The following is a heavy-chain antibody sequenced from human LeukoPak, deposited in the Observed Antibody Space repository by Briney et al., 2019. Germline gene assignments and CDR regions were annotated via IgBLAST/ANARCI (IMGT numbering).Heavy chain of an antibody. Sequence: GWSLRLSCAASGFTFTDHAMSWVRQAAGKGLEWVSGIGGSGTSTYYADSVKGRFTISRDNSKNTLYLQMNSLRAEDTAVYYCTRRTIFGGLDVWGQGTTVTVS. CDR1: GFTFTDHA. D-gene: IGHD3-3*01. V-gene: IGHV3-23*01. CDR2: IGGSGTST. J-gene: IGHJ6*02. CDR3: TRRTIFGGLDV.